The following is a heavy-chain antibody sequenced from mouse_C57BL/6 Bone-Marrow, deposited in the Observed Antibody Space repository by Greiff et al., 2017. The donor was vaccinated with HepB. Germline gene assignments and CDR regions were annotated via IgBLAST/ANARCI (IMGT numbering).Heavy chain of an antibody. Sequence: QVQLQQPGAEFVKPGASVKLSCKASGYTFTSYWMQWVNQRPGQGLEWIGEIDPSDSYINYNQKFKGKATLTVDTSSSTAYMQLSSLTSEDSAVYYCARRASLLSWVAYWGQGTLVTVSA. D-gene: IGHD3-1*01. CDR2: IDPSDSYI. CDR1: GYTFTSYW. V-gene: IGHV1-50*01. J-gene: IGHJ3*01. CDR3: ARRASLLSWVAY.